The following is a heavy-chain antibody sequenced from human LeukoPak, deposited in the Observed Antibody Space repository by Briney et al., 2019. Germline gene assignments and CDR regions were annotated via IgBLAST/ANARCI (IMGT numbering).Heavy chain of an antibody. Sequence: GASVKVSCKVSGYTLSELSMQWVRQAPGKGLEWMGGFDPEDGETIYAQKFQDRVTMTEDTSTDTAYMKLSSRRSEDTAVYYCATRHPHYGDYVEDYWGQGTVVTVSS. CDR2: FDPEDGET. CDR3: ATRHPHYGDYVEDY. J-gene: IGHJ4*02. V-gene: IGHV1-24*01. D-gene: IGHD4-17*01. CDR1: GYTLSELS.